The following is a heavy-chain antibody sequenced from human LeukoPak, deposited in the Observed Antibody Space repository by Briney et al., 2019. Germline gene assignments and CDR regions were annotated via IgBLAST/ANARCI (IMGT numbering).Heavy chain of an antibody. J-gene: IGHJ4*02. CDR2: ISSSGGST. CDR1: GFSFSGYA. CDR3: ARGTTVTTGFDY. D-gene: IGHD4-17*01. V-gene: IGHV3-23*01. Sequence: PGGSLRLSCAASGFSFSGYAMSWVRQAPGKGLEWVSIISSSGGSTNYTESVKGRFTISRDNSKNTLYLQMNSLGVEDTAMYYCARGTTVTTGFDYWGQGTLVTVSS.